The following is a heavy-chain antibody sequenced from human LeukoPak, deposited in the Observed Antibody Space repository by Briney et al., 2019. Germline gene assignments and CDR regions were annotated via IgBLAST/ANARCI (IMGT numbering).Heavy chain of an antibody. D-gene: IGHD3-22*01. CDR3: ARVYSSGYSENWFDP. CDR1: EYTFTSYY. CDR2: INPSGGST. Sequence: ASVKVSCKASEYTFTSYYMHWVPQAPGQGLEWMGIINPSGGSTSYAQKFRGRVTMTRDTSTSTVYMELSSLRSEDTAVYYCARVYSSGYSENWFDPWGQGTLVTVSS. J-gene: IGHJ5*02. V-gene: IGHV1-46*01.